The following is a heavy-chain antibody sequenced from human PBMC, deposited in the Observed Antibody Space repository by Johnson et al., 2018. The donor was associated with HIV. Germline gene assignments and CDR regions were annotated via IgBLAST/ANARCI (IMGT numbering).Heavy chain of an antibody. CDR2: ISYDESNN. Sequence: VQLVESGGGVVQPGRSLRLSCAASGFTFSSYAMHWVRHAPGKGLAWVAVISYDESNNDYADSVKSRFTISRDNSKHTLYLQMNSLRAEDTSVHYCAKDGYRAALDVWGQGTMVTVST. J-gene: IGHJ3*01. D-gene: IGHD5-24*01. V-gene: IGHV3-30-3*01. CDR3: AKDGYRAALDV. CDR1: GFTFSSYA.